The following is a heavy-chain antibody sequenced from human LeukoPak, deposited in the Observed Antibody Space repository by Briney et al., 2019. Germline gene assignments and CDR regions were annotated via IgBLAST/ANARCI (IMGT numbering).Heavy chain of an antibody. Sequence: GGSLRLSCAASGFTFSSYSMNRVRQAPGKGLEWVAVISYDGSNKYYADSVKGRFTISRDNSKNTLYLQMNSLRAEDTAVYYCAVGGYSSSSVPFDYWGQGTLVTVPS. D-gene: IGHD6-6*01. CDR1: GFTFSSYS. CDR3: AVGGYSSSSVPFDY. CDR2: ISYDGSNK. V-gene: IGHV3-30*03. J-gene: IGHJ4*02.